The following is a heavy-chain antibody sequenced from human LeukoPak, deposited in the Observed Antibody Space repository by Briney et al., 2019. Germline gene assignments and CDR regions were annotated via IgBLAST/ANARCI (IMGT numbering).Heavy chain of an antibody. CDR3: ARGVGQTQLWSNAPFDY. V-gene: IGHV4-61*02. CDR2: IYTSGST. J-gene: IGHJ4*02. D-gene: IGHD5-18*01. Sequence: SETLSLTCTVSGGSITSGSYYWSWIRQPVGKGLEWIGRIYTSGSTNYNPSLKSRVTISVDTSKNQFSLKLSSVTAADTAVYYCARGVGQTQLWSNAPFDYWGQGALVTVSS. CDR1: GGSITSGSYY.